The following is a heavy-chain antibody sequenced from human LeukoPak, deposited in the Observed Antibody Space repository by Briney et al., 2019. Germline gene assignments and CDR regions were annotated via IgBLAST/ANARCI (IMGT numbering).Heavy chain of an antibody. CDR2: FSGSGGST. Sequence: GGSLRLSCAASGFTFSSYAMSWVRKSPGKGLEWVSAFSGSGGSTYYADCVKGRFTISRDKYKNTLYLHKNSLRAEDTAVYYCAKEGTYYYESSGYWFDYWGQGTLVTVSS. J-gene: IGHJ4*02. CDR1: GFTFSSYA. D-gene: IGHD3-22*01. V-gene: IGHV3-23*01. CDR3: AKEGTYYYESSGYWFDY.